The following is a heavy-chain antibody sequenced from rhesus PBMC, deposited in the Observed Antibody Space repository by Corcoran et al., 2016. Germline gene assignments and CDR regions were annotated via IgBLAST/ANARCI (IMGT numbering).Heavy chain of an antibody. CDR1: GAPISSNW. CDR3: ARNPGDRAY. V-gene: IGHV4-80*01. CDR2: IHGKSGST. D-gene: IGHD7-45*01. Sequence: QVQLQESGPGLVKPSETLSLTCTVSGAPISSNWWSWIRQPPGKGLEWIGEIHGKSGSTNYNPSLKSRVTVSRDAPKNQLSLRLTSVTAADTAVYYCARNPGDRAYWGQGVLVTVSS. J-gene: IGHJ4*01.